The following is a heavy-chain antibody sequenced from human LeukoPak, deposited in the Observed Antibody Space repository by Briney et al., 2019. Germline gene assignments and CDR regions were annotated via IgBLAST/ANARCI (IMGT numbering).Heavy chain of an antibody. J-gene: IGHJ5*02. V-gene: IGHV4-59*01. Sequence: SETLSLTCTGSGGSISSYYWSWIRQPPGKGLEWIGYIYYSGSTNYNPSLKSRVTISVDTSKNQFSLKLSSVTAADTAVYYCARQGKNLNWFDPWGQGTLVTVSS. CDR1: GGSISSYY. CDR2: IYYSGST. CDR3: ARQGKNLNWFDP.